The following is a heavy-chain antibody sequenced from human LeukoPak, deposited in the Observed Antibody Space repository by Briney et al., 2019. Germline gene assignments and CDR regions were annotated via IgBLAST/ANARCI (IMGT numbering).Heavy chain of an antibody. D-gene: IGHD6-13*01. CDR3: ARVSTAVSLAIDY. CDR1: GVNFSDYN. J-gene: IGHJ4*02. CDR2: ISSSSKYI. Sequence: PGGSLRLSCAASGVNFSDYNMNWVRQAPGKGLEWVSVISSSSKYIYYADSVKGRFTISRDNAKNSLYLQMNSLRAEDTAVYYCARVSTAVSLAIDYWGQGTLVTVST. V-gene: IGHV3-21*06.